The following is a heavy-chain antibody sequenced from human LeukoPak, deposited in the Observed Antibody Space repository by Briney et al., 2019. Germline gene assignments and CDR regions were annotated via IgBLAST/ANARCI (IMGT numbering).Heavy chain of an antibody. Sequence: SETLSLTCAVYGGSFSGYYWSWIRQPPGKGLEWIGEINHSGSTNYNPSLKSRVTISVDTSKTQFSLKLSSVTAADTAVYYCARDGPQRSFDYWGQGTLVTVSS. J-gene: IGHJ4*02. CDR1: GGSFSGYY. D-gene: IGHD1-1*01. CDR2: INHSGST. V-gene: IGHV4-34*01. CDR3: ARDGPQRSFDY.